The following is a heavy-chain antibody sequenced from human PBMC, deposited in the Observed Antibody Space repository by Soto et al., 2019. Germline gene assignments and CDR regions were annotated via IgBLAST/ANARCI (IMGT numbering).Heavy chain of an antibody. J-gene: IGHJ4*02. CDR3: AKGPRALYSGSYSGIPY. CDR1: GFTFSSYA. CDR2: ISGSGGST. Sequence: GGSLRLSCAASGFTFSSYAMSWVRQAPGKGLEWVSAISGSGGSTCYADSVKGRFTISRDNSKNTLYLQMNSLRAEDTAVYYCAKGPRALYSGSYSGIPYWGQGTLVTAPQ. D-gene: IGHD1-26*01. V-gene: IGHV3-23*01.